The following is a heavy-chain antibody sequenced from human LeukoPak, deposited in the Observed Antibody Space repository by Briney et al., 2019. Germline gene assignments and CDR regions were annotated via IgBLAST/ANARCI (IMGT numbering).Heavy chain of an antibody. D-gene: IGHD6-13*01. CDR3: ARRAVGTFDY. CDR2: IYYSGST. CDR1: GGSISSSSYY. J-gene: IGHJ4*02. Sequence: SETLSLTCTVSGGSISSSSYYWGWIRQPPGKGLEWIGSIYYSGSTYYNPSLKSRVSISIDTSKNRFSLNLSSVTAADTAVYYCARRAVGTFDYWGQGTLVTVSS. V-gene: IGHV4-39*01.